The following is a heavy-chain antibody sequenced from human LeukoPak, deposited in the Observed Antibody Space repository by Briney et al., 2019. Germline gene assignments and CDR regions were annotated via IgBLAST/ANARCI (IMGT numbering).Heavy chain of an antibody. V-gene: IGHV3-21*01. CDR1: GFTFSSYS. CDR2: ISSSSSYI. CDR3: AREPSGYSGYDAVDY. Sequence: GGSLRLSCAASGFTFSSYSMNWVRQAPGKGLEWVSSISSSSSYIYYADSVKGRFTISRDNAKNSLYLQMNGLRAEDTAVYYCAREPSGYSGYDAVDYWGQGTLVTVSS. J-gene: IGHJ4*02. D-gene: IGHD5-12*01.